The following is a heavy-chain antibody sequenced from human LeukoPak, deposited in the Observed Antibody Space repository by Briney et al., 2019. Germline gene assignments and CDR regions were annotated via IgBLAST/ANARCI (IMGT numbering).Heavy chain of an antibody. CDR3: ARPGQRDAFDI. Sequence: GSLRLSCSASGFIFSNYWMSWVRQAPGMGLEWVANIKEDGSEKHYVDSAKGRFSISRDNAKNSMYLQMNRLRAEDTAVYYCARPGQRDAFDIWGQGTMVTVSS. CDR2: IKEDGSEK. CDR1: GFIFSNYW. V-gene: IGHV3-7*01. J-gene: IGHJ3*02. D-gene: IGHD1-1*01.